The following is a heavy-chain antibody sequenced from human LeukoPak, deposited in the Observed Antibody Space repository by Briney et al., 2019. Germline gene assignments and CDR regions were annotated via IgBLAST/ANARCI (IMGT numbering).Heavy chain of an antibody. D-gene: IGHD3-3*01. V-gene: IGHV4-39*07. CDR2: IYYSGST. J-gene: IGHJ4*02. Sequence: SETLSLTCTVSGGSISSSSYYWGWIRQPPGKGLEWIGSIYYSGSTYYNPSLKSRVTISVDTSKNQFSLKLSSVTAADTAVYYCARVDTIFGVGHFDYWGQGTLVTVSS. CDR1: GGSISSSSYY. CDR3: ARVDTIFGVGHFDY.